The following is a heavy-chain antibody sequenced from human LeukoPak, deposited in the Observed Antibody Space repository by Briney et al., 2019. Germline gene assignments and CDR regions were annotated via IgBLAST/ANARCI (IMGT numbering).Heavy chain of an antibody. D-gene: IGHD3-3*01. J-gene: IGHJ4*02. Sequence: SGTLSLTCAVSGGSISSDNWWTWVRQPPGKGLEWIGQIYQSGSTNYNPSLKSRVTISVDKSKNQFSLKLSSVTAADTAIYYCARDQGSGYYDYWGQGTLVTVSS. CDR1: GGSISSDNW. CDR3: ARDQGSGYYDY. CDR2: IYQSGST. V-gene: IGHV4-4*02.